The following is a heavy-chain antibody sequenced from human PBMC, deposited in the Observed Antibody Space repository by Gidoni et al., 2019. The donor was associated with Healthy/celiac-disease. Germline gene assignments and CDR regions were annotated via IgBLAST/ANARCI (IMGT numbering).Heavy chain of an antibody. CDR1: GSTFSAYY. Sequence: QVQLVESGGGWVKPGGPPRLSCAAPGSTFSAYYMSWIRQAPGKGLEWVSYISSSGSTIYYADSVKGRFTISRDNAKNSLYLQMNSLRAEDTAVYYCARDSRDGYLDYWGQGTLVTVSS. D-gene: IGHD2-2*01. V-gene: IGHV3-11*01. CDR2: ISSSGSTI. J-gene: IGHJ4*02. CDR3: ARDSRDGYLDY.